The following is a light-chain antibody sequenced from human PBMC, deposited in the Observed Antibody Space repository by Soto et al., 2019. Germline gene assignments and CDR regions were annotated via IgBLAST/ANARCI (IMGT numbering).Light chain of an antibody. CDR1: SSDVGGYNL. CDR3: CSYAGPYTGV. CDR2: EDS. V-gene: IGLV2-23*01. J-gene: IGLJ3*02. Sequence: QSALTQPASVSGSPGQSITIYCTGTSSDVGGYNLVSWYQHHPGKAPKVMIYEDSERPSGVSNRFSGSKSGNTASLTISGLQAEDEADDYCCSYAGPYTGVFGGGTKLTVL.